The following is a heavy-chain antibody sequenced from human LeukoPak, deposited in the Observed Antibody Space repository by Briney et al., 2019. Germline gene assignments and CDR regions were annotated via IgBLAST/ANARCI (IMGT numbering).Heavy chain of an antibody. J-gene: IGHJ4*02. Sequence: GGSLRLSCAASGFTFTSYGMSWVRQAPGKGLEWVSGISGSGGSTYYADSVKGRFTISRNNSKNTLYLQMNSLRAEDTAVYYCAREEFQDFDYWGQGTLVTVSS. D-gene: IGHD3-10*01. CDR1: GFTFTSYG. V-gene: IGHV3-23*01. CDR2: ISGSGGST. CDR3: AREEFQDFDY.